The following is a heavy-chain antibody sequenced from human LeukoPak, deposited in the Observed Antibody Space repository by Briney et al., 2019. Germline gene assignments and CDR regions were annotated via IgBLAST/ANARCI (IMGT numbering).Heavy chain of an antibody. Sequence: PSETLSLTCTVSGGSISSYYWSWIRQPPGKGLEWIGYIYYSGSTNYNPSLKSRVTISVDTSKNQFSLKLSSVTAADTAVYYCARVRLGRYYYYMDVWGKGTTVTVSS. CDR1: GGSISSYY. V-gene: IGHV4-59*12. D-gene: IGHD4-17*01. CDR3: ARVRLGRYYYYMDV. J-gene: IGHJ6*03. CDR2: IYYSGST.